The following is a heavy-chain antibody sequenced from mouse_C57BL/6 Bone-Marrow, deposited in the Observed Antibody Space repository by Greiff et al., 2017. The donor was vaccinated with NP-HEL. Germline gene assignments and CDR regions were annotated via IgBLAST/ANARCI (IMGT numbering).Heavy chain of an antibody. CDR1: GYTFTSYW. CDR3: ARDDTTVVGDY. Sequence: QVQLQQPGAELVMPGASVKLSCKASGYTFTSYWMHWVKQRPGQGLEWIGEIDPSDSYTNYNQKFKGKSTLTVDKSSSTAYMQLRSLTSEDSAVYYCARDDTTVVGDYWGQGTTLTVSS. CDR2: IDPSDSYT. D-gene: IGHD1-1*01. V-gene: IGHV1-69*01. J-gene: IGHJ2*01.